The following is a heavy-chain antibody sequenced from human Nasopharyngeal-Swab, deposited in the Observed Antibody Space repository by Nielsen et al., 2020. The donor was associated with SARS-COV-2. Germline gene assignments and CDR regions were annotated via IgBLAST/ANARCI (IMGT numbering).Heavy chain of an antibody. Sequence: GGSLRLSCAASGFTFSSYSMNWVRQAPGKGLEWVSSITSSSNYIYYGDSVKGRFTISRDNAKNSLFLQMNSLRAEDTALYYCAKDLGIAVAGTGHDYWGQGTQVTVSS. J-gene: IGHJ4*02. D-gene: IGHD6-19*01. CDR2: ITSSSNYI. CDR3: AKDLGIAVAGTGHDY. V-gene: IGHV3-21*04. CDR1: GFTFSSYS.